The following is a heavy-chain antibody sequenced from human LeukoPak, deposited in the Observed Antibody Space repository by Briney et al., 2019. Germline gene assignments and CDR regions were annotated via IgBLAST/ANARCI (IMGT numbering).Heavy chain of an antibody. CDR3: ARVLRGYSYGVVYNWFDP. D-gene: IGHD5-18*01. CDR2: ISAYNGNT. CDR1: GYTFTSYG. J-gene: IGHJ5*02. V-gene: IGHV1-18*01. Sequence: ASVKVSCKASGYTFTSYGISWVRQAPGQGLEWMGWISAYNGNTNHAQKLQGRVTMTTDTSTSTAYMELRSLRSDDTAVYYCARVLRGYSYGVVYNWFDPWGQGTLVTVSS.